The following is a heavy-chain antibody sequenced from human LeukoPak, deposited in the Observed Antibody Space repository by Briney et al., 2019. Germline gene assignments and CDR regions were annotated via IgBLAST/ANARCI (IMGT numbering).Heavy chain of an antibody. CDR3: ARGRPHGNDY. Sequence: GGSLRLSCAASGFIFNSFWMNWVRLTPGKGLEWVAKINQDGSDMYYADSVKGRFSISRDNAKNTLYLQMNSLRVEDTAVYYCARGRPHGNDYWGQGTLVTVSS. V-gene: IGHV3-7*01. J-gene: IGHJ4*02. CDR1: GFIFNSFW. CDR2: INQDGSDM. D-gene: IGHD4-23*01.